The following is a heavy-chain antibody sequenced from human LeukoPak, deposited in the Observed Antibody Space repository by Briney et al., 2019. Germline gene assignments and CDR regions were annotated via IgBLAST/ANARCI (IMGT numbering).Heavy chain of an antibody. D-gene: IGHD6-13*01. CDR3: ARGGSSCFDS. Sequence: GGSLRLSCEASGFTFSSYHMNWVRQAPGKGLEWVSYISSSSGTIYYADSVKGRFTTSRDNAKNSLYLQMNNLRDEDTAVYYCARGGSSCFDSWGQGTLVTVSS. V-gene: IGHV3-48*02. CDR1: GFTFSSYH. J-gene: IGHJ4*02. CDR2: ISSSSGTI.